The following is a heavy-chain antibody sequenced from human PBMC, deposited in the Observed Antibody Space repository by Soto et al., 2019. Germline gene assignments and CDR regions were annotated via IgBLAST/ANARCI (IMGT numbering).Heavy chain of an antibody. Sequence: QVQLVQSGAEVRKPGASVTVSCRSSGDSFNDYYIHWVRQAPGQGFGWLGWINPNGGVTKYAQKVQGWVSMTRSTSIRTVYMQLSRLRSDDTAVYYCARESGGATATLDYYYFYMDVGGTGTTVPVSS. CDR2: INPNGGVT. V-gene: IGHV1-2*04. J-gene: IGHJ6*03. CDR3: ARESGGATATLDYYYFYMDV. CDR1: GDSFNDYY. D-gene: IGHD5-12*01.